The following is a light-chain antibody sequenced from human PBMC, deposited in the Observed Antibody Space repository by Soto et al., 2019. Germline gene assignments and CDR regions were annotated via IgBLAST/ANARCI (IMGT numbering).Light chain of an antibody. J-gene: IGLJ3*02. Sequence: QSVLTQPPSASGTPGQRVTISCSGSSSNIGSNTVNWYRQLPGTAPKLLIYCNNQRPSGVPDRFSGSKSGTSASLAISGLQSEDEADYYCAAWDDSLNGVVFGGGTKLTVL. CDR2: CNN. CDR3: AAWDDSLNGVV. V-gene: IGLV1-44*01. CDR1: SSNIGSNT.